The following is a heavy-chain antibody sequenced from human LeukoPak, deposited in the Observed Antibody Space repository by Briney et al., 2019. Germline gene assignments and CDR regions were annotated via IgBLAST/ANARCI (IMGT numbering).Heavy chain of an antibody. CDR1: GGSISSGDYY. CDR2: IYYSGST. V-gene: IGHV4-30-4*01. J-gene: IGHJ4*02. Sequence: PSQTLSLTCTVSGGSISSGDYYWSWIRQPPGKGLEWIGYIYYSGSTYYNPSLKSRVTISVDTSKNQFSLKLSSVTAADTAVYYCAREGQGTQRKKGFDYWGQGTLVTVSS. CDR3: AREGQGTQRKKGFDY. D-gene: IGHD2-2*01.